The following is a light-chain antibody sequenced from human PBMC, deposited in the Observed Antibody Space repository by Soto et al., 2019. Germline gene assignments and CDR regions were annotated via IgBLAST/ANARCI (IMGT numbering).Light chain of an antibody. V-gene: IGLV2-14*01. CDR2: DVS. CDR1: SSDVGGYNY. J-gene: IGLJ2*01. CDR3: SSYTSSSTRV. Sequence: QSVLTQPASVSGSPGQSITISCTGTSSDVGGYNYVSWYQQHPGKAPKLMIYDVSNRPSGVSNRFSGSKSGNTASLTISGLQAEDEADYCCSSYTSSSTRVFVGGTKLTVL.